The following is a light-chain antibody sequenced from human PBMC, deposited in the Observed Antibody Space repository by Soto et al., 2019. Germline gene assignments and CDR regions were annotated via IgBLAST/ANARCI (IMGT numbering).Light chain of an antibody. CDR2: DVN. CDR1: SSDVGSYNL. CDR3: SSYTGTNVI. Sequence: QSALTQPASVSGSPGQSITISCTGTSSDVGSYNLVSWYQHRPGKAPKLIIYDVNQRPSGVPDRFSGSKSGSTASLTVSGLQAEDEANYYCSSYTGTNVIFGGGTKLTVL. J-gene: IGLJ2*01. V-gene: IGLV2-14*02.